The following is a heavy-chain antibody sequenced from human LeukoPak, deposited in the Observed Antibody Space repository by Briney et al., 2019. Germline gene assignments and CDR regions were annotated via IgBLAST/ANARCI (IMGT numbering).Heavy chain of an antibody. CDR2: ISWDGGST. J-gene: IGHJ6*03. CDR3: ARGSGYYYYMDV. CDR1: GFTFDDYT. V-gene: IGHV3-43*01. Sequence: PGGSLRLSCAASGFTFDDYTMHWVRQAPGKGLEWVSLISWDGGSTYYADSVKGRFTISRDNSKNSLYLQMNSLRTEDTALYYCARGSGYYYYMDVWGKGTTVTVSS.